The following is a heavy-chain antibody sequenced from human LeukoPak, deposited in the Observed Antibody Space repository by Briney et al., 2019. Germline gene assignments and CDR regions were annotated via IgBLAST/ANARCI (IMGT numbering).Heavy chain of an antibody. D-gene: IGHD3-10*01. V-gene: IGHV3-66*01. CDR3: AKRGLRGNWFHP. CDR2: IFSHGET. CDR1: GFTVGNNY. J-gene: IGHJ5*02. Sequence: GGSLRLSCAASGFTVGNNYMNWVRQAPGKGLEWVSLIFSHGETSYADSVKGRFTISRDNSKNTLYLQMNGLRVEDTAVYYCAKRGLRGNWFHPWGQGTLVTVSS.